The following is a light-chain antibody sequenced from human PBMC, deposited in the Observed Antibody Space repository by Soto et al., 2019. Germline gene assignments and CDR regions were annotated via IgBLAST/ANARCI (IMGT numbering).Light chain of an antibody. V-gene: IGKV3-15*01. CDR1: QSVSSN. J-gene: IGKJ2*01. CDR2: GAS. CDR3: QQYNNWPPLYT. Sequence: EIVMTQSPATLSVSPGERATLSCRASQSVSSNLAWYHQKPGQAPRLLIYGASTRATGIPARFSGSGSGTEFTLTISSLQSAEFAVYYCQQYNNWPPLYTFGQGTKLEIK.